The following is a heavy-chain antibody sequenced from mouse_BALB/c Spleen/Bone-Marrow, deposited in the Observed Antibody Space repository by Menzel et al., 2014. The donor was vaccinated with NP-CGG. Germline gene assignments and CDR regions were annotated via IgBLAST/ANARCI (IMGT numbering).Heavy chain of an antibody. CDR3: ARLNYYGNLFV. Sequence: EVQLVESGGGLVQPGGSLKLSCAASGFDFSRFWMSWVRQAPGKGLEWIGEINPDTSTMNYTPSLKDKFITSRDNAKNTLYLQMSKVISEDTALYYCARLNYYGNLFVWGAWSTVTVSS. J-gene: IGHJ1*01. CDR1: GFDFSRFW. V-gene: IGHV4-1*02. D-gene: IGHD1-1*01. CDR2: INPDTSTM.